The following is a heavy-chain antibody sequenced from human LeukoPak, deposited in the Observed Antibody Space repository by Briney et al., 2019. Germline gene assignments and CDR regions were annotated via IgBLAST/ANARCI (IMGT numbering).Heavy chain of an antibody. V-gene: IGHV3-64*01. CDR2: TSSNGGST. CDR3: ARGDYDSSGTPFDY. D-gene: IGHD3-22*01. J-gene: IGHJ4*02. Sequence: PGGSLRLSCAASGFTFSSYAMHWVRQAPGKGLEYVSATSSNGGSTYYANSVKGRFTISKDNSKNTPYLQMGSLRAEDMAVYYCARGDYDSSGTPFDYWGQGTLVTVSS. CDR1: GFTFSSYA.